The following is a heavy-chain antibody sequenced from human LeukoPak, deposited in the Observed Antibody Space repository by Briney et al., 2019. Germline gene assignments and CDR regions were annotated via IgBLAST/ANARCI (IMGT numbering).Heavy chain of an antibody. CDR1: GFTXXXXX. CDR2: XSGSSGXX. Sequence: GGSLRLSCAASGFTXXXXXXXWVRXAPXXXXXXXXXXSGSSGXXNXAXSXXXXXXXXXDNSNNTLCRQMNSLRAKDTAVYYCAKEGTISRNYYFDYWGQGALVTVSS. CDR3: AKEGTISRNYYFDY. J-gene: IGHJ4*02. D-gene: IGHD1-7*01. V-gene: IGHV3-23*01.